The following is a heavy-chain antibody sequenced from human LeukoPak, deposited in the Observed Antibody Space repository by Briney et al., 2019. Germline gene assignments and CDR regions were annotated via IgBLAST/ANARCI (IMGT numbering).Heavy chain of an antibody. V-gene: IGHV3-7*01. CDR2: IKQDGSEK. J-gene: IGHJ6*03. Sequence: GGSLRLSCAASGFTFSNYWMSWVRQAPGKGLEWVANIKQDGSEKYYVDSVKGRFTISRDNAKNSLYLQMNSLRAEDTAVYYCARAYYYYMDVWGKGTTVTISS. CDR3: ARAYYYYMDV. D-gene: IGHD3-10*01. CDR1: GFTFSNYW.